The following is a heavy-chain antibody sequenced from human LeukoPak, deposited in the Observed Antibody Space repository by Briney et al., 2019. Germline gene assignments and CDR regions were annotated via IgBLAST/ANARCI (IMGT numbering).Heavy chain of an antibody. CDR2: INHSGST. D-gene: IGHD6-19*01. J-gene: IGHJ5*02. Sequence: SETLSLTCAVYGGSFSGYYWSWIRQPPGKGLEWIGEINHSGSTNYNPSLKSRVTISVDTSKNQFSLKLSSVTAADTAVYYCAREAEYSSGWYPWGQGTLVTVSS. V-gene: IGHV4-34*01. CDR3: AREAEYSSGWYP. CDR1: GGSFSGYY.